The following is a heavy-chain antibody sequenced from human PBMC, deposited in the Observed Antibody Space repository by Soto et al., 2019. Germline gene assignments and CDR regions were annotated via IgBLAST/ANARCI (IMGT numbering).Heavy chain of an antibody. J-gene: IGHJ6*02. CDR3: ARHLSSSYYYYGMDV. CDR1: GYSFTSYW. Sequence: GESLKISCKGSGYSFTSYWISWVRQMPGKGLEWMGRIDPSDSYTNYSPSFQGHVTISADKSISTAYLQWRSLKASDTAMYYCARHLSSSYYYYGMDVWGQGTTVTVSS. D-gene: IGHD6-6*01. CDR2: IDPSDSYT. V-gene: IGHV5-10-1*01.